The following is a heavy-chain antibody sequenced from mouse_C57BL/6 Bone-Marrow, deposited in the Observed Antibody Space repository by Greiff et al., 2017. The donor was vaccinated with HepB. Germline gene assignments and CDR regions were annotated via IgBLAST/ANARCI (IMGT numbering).Heavy chain of an antibody. D-gene: IGHD1-1*01. CDR3: ARRAPLLHWFPY. V-gene: IGHV1-50*01. J-gene: IGHJ3*01. CDR1: GYTFTSYW. Sequence: VQLQQPGAEFVKPGASVKLSCKASGYTFTSYWMQWVKQRPGQGLEWIGEIDPSDSYINYNQKFKGKATLTVDTSSSAAYMQLSSLTSKDSSVYYCARRAPLLHWFPYRRQGTLVTDST. CDR2: IDPSDSYI.